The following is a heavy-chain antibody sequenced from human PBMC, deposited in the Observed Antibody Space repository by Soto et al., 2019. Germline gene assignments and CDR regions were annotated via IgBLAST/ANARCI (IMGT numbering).Heavy chain of an antibody. CDR2: VSTSGRST. V-gene: IGHV3-64D*06. Sequence: VASLRLSCSASGFIFSESTIYWVRQVPGKGLEAISAVSTSGRSTYYADSVKDRFTISRDNSKNTLFLQMGSLRPEDTAIYYCVKQAHGLDGVAFDYWGQGTQVTVSS. J-gene: IGHJ4*02. D-gene: IGHD2-15*01. CDR3: VKQAHGLDGVAFDY. CDR1: GFIFSEST.